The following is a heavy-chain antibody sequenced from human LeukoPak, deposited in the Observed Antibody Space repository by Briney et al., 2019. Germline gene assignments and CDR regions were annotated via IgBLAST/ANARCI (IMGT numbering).Heavy chain of an antibody. V-gene: IGHV1-2*02. CDR3: ARWYYDSSGYYLYNWFDP. CDR1: GCTFTGYY. Sequence: GASVKVSCKASGCTFTGYYMHWVRQAPGQGLEWMGWINPNSGGTNYAQKFQGRVTMTRDTSISTAYMELSRLRSDDTAVYYCARWYYDSSGYYLYNWFDPWGQGTLVTVSS. J-gene: IGHJ5*02. CDR2: INPNSGGT. D-gene: IGHD3-22*01.